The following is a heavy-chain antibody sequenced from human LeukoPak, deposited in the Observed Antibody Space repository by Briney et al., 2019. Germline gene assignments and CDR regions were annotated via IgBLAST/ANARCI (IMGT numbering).Heavy chain of an antibody. D-gene: IGHD5-12*01. CDR3: ARDAPYSGYDPYYYGMDV. CDR1: GFTFNNYA. CDR2: ISGSAGSI. Sequence: GGSLRLSCAASGFTFNNYAMSWVRQAPGKGLQWVSSISGSAGSIYYTESVKGRFTISRDNSKNTLYLQMNSLRAEDTAVYYCARDAPYSGYDPYYYGMDVWGQGTTVTVSS. J-gene: IGHJ6*02. V-gene: IGHV3-23*01.